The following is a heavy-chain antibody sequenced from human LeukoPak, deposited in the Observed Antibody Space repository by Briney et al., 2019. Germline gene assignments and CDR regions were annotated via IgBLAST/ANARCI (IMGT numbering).Heavy chain of an antibody. J-gene: IGHJ4*02. D-gene: IGHD2-8*01. CDR1: GFIFSDYS. CDR2: ITTSRDQ. CDR3: ARDSYCPNDVCYDY. V-gene: IGHV3-21*06. Sequence: GGSLRLSCAASGFIFSDYSMGWVRQAPGKGLEWVSSITTSRDQYHADAVKGRFTVSRDKAKSSVYLQMNSLRSDDTAVYYCARDSYCPNDVCYDYWGQGILVTVS.